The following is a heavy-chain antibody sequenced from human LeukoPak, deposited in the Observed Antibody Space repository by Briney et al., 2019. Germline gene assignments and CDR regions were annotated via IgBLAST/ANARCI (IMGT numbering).Heavy chain of an antibody. CDR2: INHSGST. V-gene: IGHV4-34*01. D-gene: IGHD3-10*01. J-gene: IGHJ5*02. CDR3: ARGSGYYGSGRIWSWFDP. CDR1: GGSFSGYY. Sequence: SETLSLTCAVYGGSFSGYYWSWIRQPPGKGPEWIGEINHSGSTNYNPSLKSRVTISVDTSKNQFSLKLSSVTAADTAVYYCARGSGYYGSGRIWSWFDPWGQGTLVTVSS.